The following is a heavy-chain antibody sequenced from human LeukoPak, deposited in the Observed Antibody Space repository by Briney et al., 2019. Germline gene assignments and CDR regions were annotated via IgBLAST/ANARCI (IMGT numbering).Heavy chain of an antibody. CDR1: GFTFGDYA. D-gene: IGHD3-22*01. Sequence: GGSLRLSCTASGFTFGDYAMTWVRQAPGKGLEWVASIKQDGSEKYYVDSVKGRFTISRDDAENSLYLQMNSLRAEDTAVYYCARDRHNLYYFDSSGSDYWGQGTLVTVSS. CDR3: ARDRHNLYYFDSSGSDY. V-gene: IGHV3-7*01. CDR2: IKQDGSEK. J-gene: IGHJ4*02.